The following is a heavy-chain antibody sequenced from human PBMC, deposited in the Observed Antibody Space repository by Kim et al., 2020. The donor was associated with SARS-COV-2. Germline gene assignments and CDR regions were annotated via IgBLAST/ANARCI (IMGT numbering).Heavy chain of an antibody. Sequence: GGSLRLSCVISDFPFDYYWMAWVRQAPGKGLEWVANIKQDGTVKYYVDSVRGRFTISRDNGRNSLYLQMSSLRREDTALYYCARVQTYDLVSGYDYYIDV. CDR3: ARVQTYDLVSGYDYYIDV. CDR1: DFPFDYYW. V-gene: IGHV3-7*03. J-gene: IGHJ6*03. CDR2: IKQDGTVK. D-gene: IGHD3-3*01.